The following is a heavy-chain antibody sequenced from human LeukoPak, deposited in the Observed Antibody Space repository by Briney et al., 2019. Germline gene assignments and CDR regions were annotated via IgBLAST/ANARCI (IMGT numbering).Heavy chain of an antibody. CDR3: STLTSRGLSDS. J-gene: IGHJ4*02. Sequence: GGSLRLSCAASGFTYTNAWMNWVRQAPGKGLEWVGRIKSKADGETIDYAAPVKGRFTFSRDDSKNMLYLQMNSLKSEDTAVYYCSTLTSRGLSDSWGQGTLVTVSS. CDR1: GFTYTNAW. V-gene: IGHV3-15*07. CDR2: IKSKADGETI. D-gene: IGHD1-20*01.